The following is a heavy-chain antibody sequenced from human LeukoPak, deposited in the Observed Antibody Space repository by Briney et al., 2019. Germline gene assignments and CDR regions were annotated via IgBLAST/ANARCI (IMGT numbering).Heavy chain of an antibody. CDR2: TYYRSKWYN. D-gene: IGHD2-2*01. Sequence: SQTLSLTCAISGDSVSSNSAAWNWIRQSPSRGLEWLGRTYYRSKWYNDYAVSVKSRITINPDTSKNQFSLQLNSVTPEDTAVYYCAREGTDIVVVPAASDAFDIWGQGTMVTVSS. CDR1: GDSVSSNSAA. J-gene: IGHJ3*02. CDR3: AREGTDIVVVPAASDAFDI. V-gene: IGHV6-1*01.